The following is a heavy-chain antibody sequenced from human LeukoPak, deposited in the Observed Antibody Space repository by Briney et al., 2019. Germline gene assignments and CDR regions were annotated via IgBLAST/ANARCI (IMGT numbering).Heavy chain of an antibody. D-gene: IGHD3-10*01. CDR2: INPSGGST. V-gene: IGHV1-46*01. J-gene: IGHJ3*02. CDR1: GYTFTSYY. CDR3: ARRRVTNAFDI. Sequence: ASVKVSCKASGYTFTSYYMHWVRQAPGQGLEWMGIINPSGGSTSYAQKFQGRVTMTRDTSTSTVYMELSSLRSEDTAVYHCARRRVTNAFDIWGQGTMVTVSS.